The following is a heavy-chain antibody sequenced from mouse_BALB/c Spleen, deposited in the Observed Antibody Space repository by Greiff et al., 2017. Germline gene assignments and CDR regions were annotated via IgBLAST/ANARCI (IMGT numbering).Heavy chain of an antibody. CDR2: INPGSGGT. D-gene: IGHD3-3*01. J-gene: IGHJ2*01. CDR3: ARGTYYFDY. V-gene: IGHV1-54*01. Sequence: QVQLKESGAELVRPGTSVKVSCKASGYAFTNYLIEWVKQRPGQGLEWIGVINPGSGGTNYNEKFKGKATLTADKSSSTAYMQLSSLTSDDSAVYFCARGTYYFDYWGQGTTLTVSS. CDR1: GYAFTNYL.